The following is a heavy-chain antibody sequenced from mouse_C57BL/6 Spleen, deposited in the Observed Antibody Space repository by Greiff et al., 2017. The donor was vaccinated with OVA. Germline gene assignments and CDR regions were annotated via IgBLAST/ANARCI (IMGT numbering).Heavy chain of an antibody. CDR3: ARRLDYYSNSDY. CDR1: GYAFTNYL. J-gene: IGHJ2*01. Sequence: VQLQQSGAELVRPGTSVKVSCKASGYAFTNYLIEWVKQRPGQGLEWIGVINPGSGGTNYNEKFKGKATLTADKSSSTAYMQLSSLTSEDSAVYFCARRLDYYSNSDYGGKGTTLTVSS. V-gene: IGHV1-54*01. CDR2: INPGSGGT. D-gene: IGHD2-5*01.